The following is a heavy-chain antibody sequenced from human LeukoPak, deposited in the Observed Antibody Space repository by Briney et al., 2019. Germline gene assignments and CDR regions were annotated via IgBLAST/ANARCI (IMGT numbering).Heavy chain of an antibody. V-gene: IGHV1-18*01. D-gene: IGHD6-19*01. J-gene: IGHJ2*01. Sequence: ASVKVSCKASGYTFTNYYIGWVRQAPGQGLEWMGWIGVYNGYTNYAQKLQGRVTMTTDTSTSTAYMELRSLRSDDTAVYYCARGGGSGWYVDLWGRGTLVTVSS. CDR3: ARGGGSGWYVDL. CDR1: GYTFTNYY. CDR2: IGVYNGYT.